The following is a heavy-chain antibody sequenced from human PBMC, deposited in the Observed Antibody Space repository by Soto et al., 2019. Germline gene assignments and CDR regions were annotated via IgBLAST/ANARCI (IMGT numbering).Heavy chain of an antibody. J-gene: IGHJ6*02. D-gene: IGHD1-1*01. CDR3: ASHPRGGGPGTYYGMDV. Sequence: EVQLVETGGGLIQPGGSLGLSCAASGFTVSNNYMSWVRQAPGKGLEWISVIYSDGSRYYADSVKGRFTISRDNSENTLYLQMNRPRAEDTAVYYCASHPRGGGPGTYYGMDVWGQGTTVTVPS. CDR2: IYSDGSR. CDR1: GFTVSNNY. V-gene: IGHV3-53*02.